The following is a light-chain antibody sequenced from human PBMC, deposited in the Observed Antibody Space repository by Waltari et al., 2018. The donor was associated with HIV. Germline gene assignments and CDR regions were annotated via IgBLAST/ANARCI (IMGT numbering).Light chain of an antibody. V-gene: IGKV1-9*01. J-gene: IGKJ2*02. CDR2: AAS. Sequence: DIQLTQSPSFLSASVGYRVTITCRASQGISTYLAWYQQKPGKAPQLLLYAASTLQSGVSSRFSGSGSGTEFTLTISSLQPEDFSTYYCQQLNSYPRTFGQGTKLEIK. CDR1: QGISTY. CDR3: QQLNSYPRT.